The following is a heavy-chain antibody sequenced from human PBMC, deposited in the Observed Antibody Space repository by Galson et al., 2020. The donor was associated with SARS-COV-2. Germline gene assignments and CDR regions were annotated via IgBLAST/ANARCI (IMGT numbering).Heavy chain of an antibody. Sequence: SETLSLTCTVSGGSISSYYWSWIRQPAGKGLEWIGRIYTSGSTNYNPSLKSRVTMSVDTSKNQFSLKLSSVTAADTAVYYCARAGSSGWLYYFDYWGQGTLVTVSS. V-gene: IGHV4-4*07. CDR2: IYTSGST. J-gene: IGHJ4*02. D-gene: IGHD6-19*01. CDR1: GGSISSYY. CDR3: ARAGSSGWLYYFDY.